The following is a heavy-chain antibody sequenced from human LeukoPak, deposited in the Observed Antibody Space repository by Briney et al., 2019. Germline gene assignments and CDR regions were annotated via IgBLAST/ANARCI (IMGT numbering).Heavy chain of an antibody. J-gene: IGHJ4*02. Sequence: PSETLSLTCTVSGGSISSYYWSWIRQPPGKGLEWIGNFYYSGITNYNPSLKSRVTISVDTSKNQFSLKLSSVTAADTAVYYCARVLRYFDYWGQGTLVTVSS. CDR1: GGSISSYY. CDR3: ARVLRYFDY. V-gene: IGHV4-59*08. D-gene: IGHD3-9*01. CDR2: FYYSGIT.